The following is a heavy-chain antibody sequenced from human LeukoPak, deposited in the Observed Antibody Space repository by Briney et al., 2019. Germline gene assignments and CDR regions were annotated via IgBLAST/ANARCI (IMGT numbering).Heavy chain of an antibody. CDR2: ISSSSSYI. CDR1: GFTFNSYS. V-gene: IGHV3-21*01. Sequence: GGSLRLSCAASGFTFNSYSMNWVRQAPGKGLEWVSSISSSSSYIYYADSVKGRFTISRDNAKNSLYLQMNSLRAEDTAVYYCARDIRCSSTSCFAYFDYWGQGTLVAVSS. J-gene: IGHJ4*02. CDR3: ARDIRCSSTSCFAYFDY. D-gene: IGHD2-2*01.